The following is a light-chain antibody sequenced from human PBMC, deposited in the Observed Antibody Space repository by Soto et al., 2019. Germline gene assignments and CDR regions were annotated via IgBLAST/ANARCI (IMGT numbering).Light chain of an antibody. J-gene: IGLJ2*01. CDR3: CSYAGSYTFVV. Sequence: QSALTQPRSVSGSPGQSVTISCTGTSSDVGGYNYVSWYQQHPGKAPKLMIYDVSKRPSGVPDRFSSSKSRNTASLTISGLQAEDEADYYCCSYAGSYTFVVFGGGTKLTVL. CDR1: SSDVGGYNY. CDR2: DVS. V-gene: IGLV2-11*01.